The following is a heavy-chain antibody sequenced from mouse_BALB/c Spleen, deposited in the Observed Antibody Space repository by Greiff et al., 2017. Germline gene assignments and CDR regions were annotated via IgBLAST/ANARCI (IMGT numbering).Heavy chain of an antibody. CDR1: GFTFSDYY. CDR2: ISDGGSYT. CDR3: ARVDGYFDY. V-gene: IGHV5-4*02. J-gene: IGHJ2*01. Sequence: EVQLVESGGGLVKPGGSLKLSCAASGFTFSDYYMYWVRQTPEKRLEWVATISDGGSYTYYPDSVKGRFTISRDNAKNNLYLQMSSLKSEDTAMYYCARVDGYFDYWGQGTTLTVSS.